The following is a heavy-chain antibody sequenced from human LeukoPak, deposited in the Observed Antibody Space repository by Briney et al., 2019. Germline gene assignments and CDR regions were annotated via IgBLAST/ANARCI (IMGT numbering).Heavy chain of an antibody. J-gene: IGHJ4*02. CDR2: INHSGST. CDR3: ARRSYYDSSGYSGTIYYFDY. V-gene: IGHV4-34*01. D-gene: IGHD3-22*01. CDR1: GGSFSGYY. Sequence: SETLSLTCAVYGGSFSGYYWSWIRQPPGKGLEWIGEINHSGSTNYNPSLKSRVTISVDTSKNQFSLKLSSVTAADTAVYYCARRSYYDSSGYSGTIYYFDYWGQGTLVTVSS.